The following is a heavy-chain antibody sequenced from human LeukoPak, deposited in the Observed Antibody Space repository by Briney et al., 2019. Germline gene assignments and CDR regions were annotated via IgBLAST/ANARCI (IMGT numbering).Heavy chain of an antibody. Sequence: PGGSLRLSCAASGFTFSSYWMSWVRQAPGKGLEWVANIKQDGSEKYYVDSVKGRFTISRVNAKNSLYLQMNSLRAEDTAVYYCARLPRRRYLGGSYYPNYFDYWGQGTLVTVSS. CDR1: GFTFSSYW. CDR3: ARLPRRRYLGGSYYPNYFDY. CDR2: IKQDGSEK. D-gene: IGHD1-26*01. V-gene: IGHV3-7*01. J-gene: IGHJ4*02.